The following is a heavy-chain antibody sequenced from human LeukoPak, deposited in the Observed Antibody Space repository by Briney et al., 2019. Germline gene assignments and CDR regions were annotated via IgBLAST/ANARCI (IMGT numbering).Heavy chain of an antibody. J-gene: IGHJ6*03. D-gene: IGHD3-3*01. CDR1: GGSISSSSYY. CDR3: ARVHGGRYYYYMDV. Sequence: SETLSLTCTVSGGSISSSSYYWGWIRQPPGKGLEWIGSIYYSGSTYYNPSLKSRVTISVDTSKNQFSLKLSSVTAADTAVYYCARVHGGRYYYYMDVWGKGTTVTVSS. V-gene: IGHV4-39*07. CDR2: IYYSGST.